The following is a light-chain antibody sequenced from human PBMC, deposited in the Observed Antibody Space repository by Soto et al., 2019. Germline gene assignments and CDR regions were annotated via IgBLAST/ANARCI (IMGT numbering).Light chain of an antibody. J-gene: IGLJ1*01. CDR2: EVT. CDR3: SSYTNINTRACV. V-gene: IGLV2-14*01. CDR1: SGDIGSYNR. Sequence: QSALTQPASVSGSPGQSMTISCTGTSGDIGSYNRVSWYQQHPGKAPKLIIYEVTDRPSGVSNRFSGSKSGNTASLTISGLQAEDEAEYYCSSYTNINTRACVFGTGTKVTAL.